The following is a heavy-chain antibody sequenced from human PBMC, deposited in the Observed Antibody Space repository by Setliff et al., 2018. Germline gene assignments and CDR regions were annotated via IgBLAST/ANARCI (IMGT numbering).Heavy chain of an antibody. J-gene: IGHJ4*02. D-gene: IGHD6-13*01. V-gene: IGHV3-48*03. CDR2: THTDGITI. CDR3: AKCSSWHSHYPHFNY. CDR1: GFTFKTYE. Sequence: PGGSLRLSCEASGFTFKTYEMIWVRQAPGKGLERVSKTHTDGITIYSDSVRGRFTISRDNAKNSLSLQMNNLRSEDTAVYYCAKCSSWHSHYPHFNYWGQGTLVTVSS.